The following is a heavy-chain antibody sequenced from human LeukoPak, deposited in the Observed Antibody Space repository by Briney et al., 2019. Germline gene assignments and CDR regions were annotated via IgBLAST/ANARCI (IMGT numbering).Heavy chain of an antibody. D-gene: IGHD3-3*01. CDR2: IYYSGST. Sequence: SETLSLTCTVSGGSISSGGYYWSWIRQHPGKGLEWIGYIYYSGSTYYNPSLKSRVTISVDTSKNQFSLRLSSVTAADTAVYYCARAGGFFSPFGYWGQGTLVTVSS. CDR3: ARAGGFFSPFGY. J-gene: IGHJ4*02. V-gene: IGHV4-31*03. CDR1: GGSISSGGYY.